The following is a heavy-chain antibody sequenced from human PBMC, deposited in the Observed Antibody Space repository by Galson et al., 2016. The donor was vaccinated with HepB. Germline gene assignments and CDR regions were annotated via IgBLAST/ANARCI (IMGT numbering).Heavy chain of an antibody. Sequence: SLRHSCAVAGLTLSNYRIDRVRPAPGKGLEWVSCIRSSSVYIWYADSVRGRFTNSRDNAKNSLYLQMDRLTAEDTAVYYCARADGFNTPFFDSWGQGTLVTVSS. D-gene: IGHD5-24*01. V-gene: IGHV3-21*01. CDR1: GLTLSNYR. CDR2: IRSSSVYI. J-gene: IGHJ4*02. CDR3: ARADGFNTPFFDS.